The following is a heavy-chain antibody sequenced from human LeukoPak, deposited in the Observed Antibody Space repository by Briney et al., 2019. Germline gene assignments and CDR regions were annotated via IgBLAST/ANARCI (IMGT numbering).Heavy chain of an antibody. CDR3: ARGLHYYDSSGYPNFDY. Sequence: ASVKFSCKASRYTFTNYDMNWVRQAPGQGLEWMGWINTNTGNPTYAQGFTGRFVFSLDTSVSTAYLQISSLKAEDTAVYYCARGLHYYDSSGYPNFDYWGQGTLVTVSS. CDR2: INTNTGNP. J-gene: IGHJ4*02. D-gene: IGHD3-22*01. CDR1: RYTFTNYD. V-gene: IGHV7-4-1*02.